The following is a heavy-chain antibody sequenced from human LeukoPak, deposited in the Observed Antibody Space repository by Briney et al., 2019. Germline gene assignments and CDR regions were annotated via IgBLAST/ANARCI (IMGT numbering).Heavy chain of an antibody. CDR1: GFTFSNYA. Sequence: GGSLRLSCAASGFTFSNYAMRWVRQAPGKGLDRVSPIGSSGGDTFYADSVKGRFTISRDNSKNTLSLQMNSLRAEDTAVYYCARVFQSSMDVWGKGTTVTVSS. V-gene: IGHV3-23*01. CDR3: ARVFQSSMDV. J-gene: IGHJ6*03. CDR2: IGSSGGDT.